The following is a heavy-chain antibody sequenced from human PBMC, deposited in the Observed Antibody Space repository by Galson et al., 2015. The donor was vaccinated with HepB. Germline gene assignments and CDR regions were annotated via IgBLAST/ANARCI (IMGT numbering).Heavy chain of an antibody. CDR2: ISAYNGNT. Sequence: SVKVSCKASGYTFTSYGISWVRQAPGQGLEWMGWISAYNGNTNYAQNLQGRVTMTTDTSKSTAYMELRILRSDDTAVYYCAREGSPRRGATPGLDYWGQGTLVTVSS. D-gene: IGHD1-26*01. V-gene: IGHV1-18*01. CDR3: AREGSPRRGATPGLDY. J-gene: IGHJ4*02. CDR1: GYTFTSYG.